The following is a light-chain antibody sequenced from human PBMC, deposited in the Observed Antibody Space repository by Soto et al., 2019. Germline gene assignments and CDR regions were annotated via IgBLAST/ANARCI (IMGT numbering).Light chain of an antibody. J-gene: IGKJ5*01. V-gene: IGKV3-11*01. CDR1: QSVSSY. CDR2: DAS. Sequence: EIVLTQSPATLSLSPGERATLSCRASQSVSSYLAWYQQKPGQAPRLLIYDASNRATGIPARFSGSGSGTDLTITISSLEPEDFAVYYCQQRSNWEITFGQGTRLEIK. CDR3: QQRSNWEIT.